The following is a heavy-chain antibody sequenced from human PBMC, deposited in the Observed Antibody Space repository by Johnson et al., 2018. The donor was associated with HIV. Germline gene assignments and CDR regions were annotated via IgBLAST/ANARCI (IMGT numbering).Heavy chain of an antibody. J-gene: IGHJ3*02. CDR1: GFTFDDYG. D-gene: IGHD1-26*01. CDR2: ISSGGVT. CDR3: ARDGPRGSYGAFDI. Sequence: VQLVESGGGVVRPGGSLRLSCAASGFTFDDYGMSWVRQAPGKGLEWVSVISSGGVTYYIDSVKGRFTISRDSSKNTLYLQMNSLRAEDTALYYCARDGPRGSYGAFDIWGQGTMVTVSS. V-gene: IGHV3-20*04.